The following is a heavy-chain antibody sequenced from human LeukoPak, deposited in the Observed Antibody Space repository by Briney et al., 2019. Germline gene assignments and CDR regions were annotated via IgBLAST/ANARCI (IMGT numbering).Heavy chain of an antibody. Sequence: LGASVTVSCKASGYTFTGYYMHWVRQAPGRGLEWMGWINPNSGGTNYAQKFQGRVTMTRDTSISTAYMELSRLRSDDTAVYYCARGSGYDLGDWGQGTLVTVSS. V-gene: IGHV1-2*03. CDR3: ARGSGYDLGD. D-gene: IGHD5-12*01. J-gene: IGHJ4*02. CDR1: GYTFTGYY. CDR2: INPNSGGT.